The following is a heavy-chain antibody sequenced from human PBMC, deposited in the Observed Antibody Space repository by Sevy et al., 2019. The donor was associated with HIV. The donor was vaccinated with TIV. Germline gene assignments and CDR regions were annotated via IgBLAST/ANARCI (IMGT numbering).Heavy chain of an antibody. J-gene: IGHJ6*03. CDR2: ISAYNGNT. V-gene: IGHV1-18*04. CDR1: GYTFTSYG. D-gene: IGHD2-2*01. CDR3: ARELGYCSSTSCYGGYYYYMDV. Sequence: ASVKVSCKASGYTFTSYGISWVRQAPGQGLEWMGWISAYNGNTNYAQKLQGRVTMTTDTSTSTVYMELGSLRSDDTAVYYCARELGYCSSTSCYGGYYYYMDVWGKGTTVTVSS.